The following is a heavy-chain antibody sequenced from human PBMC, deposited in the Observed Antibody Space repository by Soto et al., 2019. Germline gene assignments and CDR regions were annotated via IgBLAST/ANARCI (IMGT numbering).Heavy chain of an antibody. Sequence: PSETLSLTCGVYGGSFRGYYWSWIRQPPGKGLEWIGEINHSGSRNYNPSLKSRVTISVDTSKKQFTLKLSSVTAADTAMYYCARVFIAITGMDVWDQGTTVTVSS. J-gene: IGHJ6*02. CDR3: ARVFIAITGMDV. CDR2: INHSGSR. V-gene: IGHV4-34*01. CDR1: GGSFRGYY. D-gene: IGHD6-13*01.